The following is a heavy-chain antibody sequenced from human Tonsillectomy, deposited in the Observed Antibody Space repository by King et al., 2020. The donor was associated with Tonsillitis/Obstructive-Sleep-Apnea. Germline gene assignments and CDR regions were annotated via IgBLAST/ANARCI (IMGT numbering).Heavy chain of an antibody. CDR2: ISAYNGNT. V-gene: IGHV1-18*01. D-gene: IGHD3-3*01. Sequence: QVQLVESGAEVKKPGASVKVSCKASGYTFTSYGISWVRQAPGQGLEWMGWISAYNGNTNYAQKLQGRVTMTTDTSTSTAYMELRSLRSDDTAVYYCARDVYDFWSGYKVNWFDPWGQGTLVTVSS. CDR1: GYTFTSYG. J-gene: IGHJ5*02. CDR3: ARDVYDFWSGYKVNWFDP.